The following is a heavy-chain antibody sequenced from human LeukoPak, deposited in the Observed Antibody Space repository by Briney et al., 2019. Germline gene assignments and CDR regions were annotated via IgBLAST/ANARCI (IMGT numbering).Heavy chain of an antibody. V-gene: IGHV1-24*01. CDR3: APFLAPPPYSSGMAV. CDR2: FDPEDGET. Sequence: GASVKVSFKVSGYTLTELSMHWVRQAPGKGLEWMGGFDPEDGETIYTQKFQGRVTMTEDTSTDTAYMELSSLRSEDTAVYYCAPFLAPPPYSSGMAVWAKGPTVTVSS. CDR1: GYTLTELS. J-gene: IGHJ6*04. D-gene: IGHD3-3*02.